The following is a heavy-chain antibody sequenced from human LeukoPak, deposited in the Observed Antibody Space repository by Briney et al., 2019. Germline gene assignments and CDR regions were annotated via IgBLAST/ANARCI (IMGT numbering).Heavy chain of an antibody. D-gene: IGHD3-10*01. CDR3: AKHYMGSSYNHGLDC. CDR2: IYHSGST. Sequence: SGTLSLTCTVSGGSISSSNWWSWVRQPPGKGLEWIGEIYHSGSTNYNPSLKSRVTILVDKPKNQFSLKLSSVTAADTALYYCAKHYMGSSYNHGLDCWGQGTLVTVSS. V-gene: IGHV4-4*02. J-gene: IGHJ4*02. CDR1: GGSISSSNW.